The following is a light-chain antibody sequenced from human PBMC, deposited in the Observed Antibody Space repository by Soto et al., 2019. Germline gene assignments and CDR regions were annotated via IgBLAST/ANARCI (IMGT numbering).Light chain of an antibody. J-gene: IGLJ7*01. V-gene: IGLV2-23*02. CDR1: SSDVGGYNL. CDR3: CSYAGTSTHTV. Sequence: QSALTQPASVSGSPGQSITISCTGTSSDVGGYNLDSWYQQHPGKAPKLMISEVSKRPSGISDRFSGSKSGSTASLTISGLQAEDEADYYCCSYAGTSTHTVFGGGTQLTVL. CDR2: EVS.